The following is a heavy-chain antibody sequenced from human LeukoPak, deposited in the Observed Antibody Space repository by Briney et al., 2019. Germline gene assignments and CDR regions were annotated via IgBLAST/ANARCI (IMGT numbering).Heavy chain of an antibody. J-gene: IGHJ4*02. CDR2: ISGGGGST. D-gene: IGHD2-2*02. Sequence: GGSLRLSCAASGFTFSSYAMSWVRQAPGKGLEWVSAISGGGGSTYYADSVKGRFTISRDNSKNTLYLQMNSLRAEDTAVYYCAKRGGIVVPAAIRGEIDYWGQGTLVTVSS. CDR3: AKRGGIVVPAAIRGEIDY. CDR1: GFTFSSYA. V-gene: IGHV3-23*01.